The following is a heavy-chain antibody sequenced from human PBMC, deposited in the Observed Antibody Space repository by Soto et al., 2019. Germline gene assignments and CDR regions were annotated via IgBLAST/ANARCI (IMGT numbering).Heavy chain of an antibody. D-gene: IGHD6-13*01. CDR2: IKSKTDGGTT. V-gene: IGHV3-15*01. J-gene: IGHJ6*02. CDR3: TTVTSYSSSWYGRFWLAVEYGMDV. CDR1: GFTFSNAW. Sequence: VSLRLSGAASGFTFSNAWLSWVRQAAGKGLEWVGRIKSKTDGGTTDYAAPVKGRFTISRDDSKNTLYLQMNSLKTEDTAVYYCTTVTSYSSSWYGRFWLAVEYGMDVWGQGTTVTVSS.